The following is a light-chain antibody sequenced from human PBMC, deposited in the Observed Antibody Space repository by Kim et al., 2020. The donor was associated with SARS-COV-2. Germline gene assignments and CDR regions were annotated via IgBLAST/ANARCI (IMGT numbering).Light chain of an antibody. CDR3: QQYDGSPRT. J-gene: IGKJ1*01. CDR1: QSVSSSY. CDR2: GTS. Sequence: EIVLTQSPSTLSLSPGERATLSCRASQSVSSSYLAWYQQKPGQAPRLLIYGTSIRATAIPDRFSGSGSGTDFTLTISRLEPEDFAVYYCQQYDGSPRTFGQGTKVDIK. V-gene: IGKV3-20*01.